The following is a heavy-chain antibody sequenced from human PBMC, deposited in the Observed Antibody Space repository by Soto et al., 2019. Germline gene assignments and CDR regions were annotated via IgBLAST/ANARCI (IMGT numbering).Heavy chain of an antibody. V-gene: IGHV1-58*01. D-gene: IGHD5-18*01. CDR1: GFTFTSSA. CDR2: IVVGSGNT. J-gene: IGHJ6*02. CDR3: AAGPRGYSYEVVYYYYYGMDV. Sequence: SVKFSFRASGFTFTSSAVQWVRQARGQRLEWIGWIVVGSGNTNYAQKFQERVTITRDMSTSTAYTELSSLRSEDTAVYYCAAGPRGYSYEVVYYYYYGMDVWGQGTTVTVSS.